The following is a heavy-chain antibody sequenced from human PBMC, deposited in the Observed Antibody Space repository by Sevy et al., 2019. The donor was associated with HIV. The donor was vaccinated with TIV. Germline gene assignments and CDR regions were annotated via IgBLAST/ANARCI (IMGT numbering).Heavy chain of an antibody. CDR3: RGVGTTTAFDY. V-gene: IGHV3-21*06. Sequence: GGSLRLSCAASGFTFIRYNMNWVRQAPGKGLEWVSSVSGSSNYIYYAESLKGRFIISRDNAKDTLYLQMNSLRADDTAVYYCRGVGTTTAFDYWGQGTLVTVSS. J-gene: IGHJ4*02. CDR2: VSGSSNYI. CDR1: GFTFIRYN. D-gene: IGHD1-26*01.